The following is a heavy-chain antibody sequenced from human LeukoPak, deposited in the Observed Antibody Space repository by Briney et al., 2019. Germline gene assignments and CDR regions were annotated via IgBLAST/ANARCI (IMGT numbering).Heavy chain of an antibody. Sequence: GGSLRLSCQASGFTFRNNGMHWVRQAPGKGLEWVAVIWYDGSREFYADSVKGRFSISRDNFKNTLDLQMNSLRAEDTAIYYCAGEGSGWLPNFWGQGTLVTVSS. J-gene: IGHJ4*02. CDR1: GFTFRNNG. V-gene: IGHV3-33*01. D-gene: IGHD6-19*01. CDR3: AGEGSGWLPNF. CDR2: IWYDGSRE.